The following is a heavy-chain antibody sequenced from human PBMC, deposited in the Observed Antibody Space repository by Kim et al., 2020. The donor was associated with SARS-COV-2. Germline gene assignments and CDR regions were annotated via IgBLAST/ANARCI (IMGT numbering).Heavy chain of an antibody. CDR3: ARDTPVAGVDY. CDR2: ISSSSSYI. J-gene: IGHJ4*02. Sequence: GGSLRLSCAASGFTFSNYSTNWVRQAPGKGLEWVSSISSSSSYIYYADSVKGRFTISRDNAKNSLYLQMNSLRAEDTAVYYCARDTPVAGVDYWGQGTLVTVSS. V-gene: IGHV3-21*01. D-gene: IGHD6-19*01. CDR1: GFTFSNYS.